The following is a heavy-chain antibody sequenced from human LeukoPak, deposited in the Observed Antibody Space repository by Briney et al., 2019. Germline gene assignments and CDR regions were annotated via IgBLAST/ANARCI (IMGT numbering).Heavy chain of an antibody. D-gene: IGHD3-22*01. CDR2: ISSSGSTI. CDR3: AKDPSTYDSSGLLGWYYFDY. Sequence: GGSLRLSCAASGFTFSSYEMNWVRQAPGKGLEWVSYISSSGSTIYYADSVKGRFTISRDNSKNTLYLQMNSLRAEDTAVYYCAKDPSTYDSSGLLGWYYFDYWGQGTLVTVSS. CDR1: GFTFSSYE. V-gene: IGHV3-48*03. J-gene: IGHJ4*02.